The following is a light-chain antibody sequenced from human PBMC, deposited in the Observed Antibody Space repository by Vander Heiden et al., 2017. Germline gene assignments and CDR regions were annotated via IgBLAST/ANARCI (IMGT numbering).Light chain of an antibody. CDR1: SSDIGSNSY. V-gene: IGLV2-14*01. Sequence: QSAPAQPASVSGSPGQSITSACSGTSSDIGSNSYVSWYQQYPGKAPKLMIYDVTYRPSGLSNRFSGSKSGNTASLTISGLQAEDEADYYCCSYTGNTTPYVFGTGTKVTVL. J-gene: IGLJ1*01. CDR2: DVT. CDR3: CSYTGNTTPYV.